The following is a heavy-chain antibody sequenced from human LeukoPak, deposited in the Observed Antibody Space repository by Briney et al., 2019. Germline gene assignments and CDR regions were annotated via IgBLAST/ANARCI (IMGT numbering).Heavy chain of an antibody. J-gene: IGHJ3*02. CDR2: IYYSGST. CDR1: GGSISSYY. CDR3: ARLTGYQLLSAAFDI. Sequence: SETLSLTCTVSGGSISSYYWSWIRQPPGKGLEWIGSIYYSGSTYYNPSLKSRVTISVDTSKNQFSLKLSSVTAADTAVYYCARLTGYQLLSAAFDIWGQGTMVTVSS. V-gene: IGHV4-59*05. D-gene: IGHD2-2*01.